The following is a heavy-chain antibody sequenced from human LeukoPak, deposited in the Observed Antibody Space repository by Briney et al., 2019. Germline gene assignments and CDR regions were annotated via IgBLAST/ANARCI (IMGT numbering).Heavy chain of an antibody. D-gene: IGHD5/OR15-5a*01. CDR1: GFTFDDYA. V-gene: IGHV3-43*02. J-gene: IGHJ4*02. CDR3: AKDIGERGYSVH. CDR2: ISGDGVTT. Sequence: PGGSLRLSCAASGFTFDDYAMHWVRQVPGKGLEWVSLISGDGVTTYYGDSVKGRFTISRDNSKNSLFLQMKSLRTEDTALYYCAKDIGERGYSVHWGQGTLVTVSS.